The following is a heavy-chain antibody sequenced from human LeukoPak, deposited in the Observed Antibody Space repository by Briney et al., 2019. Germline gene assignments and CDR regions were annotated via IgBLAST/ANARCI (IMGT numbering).Heavy chain of an antibody. CDR1: GGSISSYY. CDR2: IYYSGST. J-gene: IGHJ4*02. V-gene: IGHV4-59*01. D-gene: IGHD2-15*01. CDR3: AAGCSGGSCYSHFDY. Sequence: PSETLSLTCTVSGGSISSYYWSWIRQPPGKGLEWIGYIYYSGSTNYNPSLESRVTISVDTSKNQFSLKLSSVTAADTAVYYCAAGCSGGSCYSHFDYWGQGTLVTVSS.